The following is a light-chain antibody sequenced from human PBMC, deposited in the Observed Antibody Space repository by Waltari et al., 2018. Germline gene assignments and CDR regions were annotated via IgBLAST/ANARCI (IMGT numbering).Light chain of an antibody. CDR1: PSVSSN. Sequence: EVVVTQSPATLSVSPGERAILPCRASPSVSSNLAWYQQKPGQAPRLLIYGASARAIGIPARFSGGGSGTEFTLTISSLQSEDFAVYYCQQYNGWPPWTFGQGTRVEIK. V-gene: IGKV3-15*01. J-gene: IGKJ1*01. CDR3: QQYNGWPPWT. CDR2: GAS.